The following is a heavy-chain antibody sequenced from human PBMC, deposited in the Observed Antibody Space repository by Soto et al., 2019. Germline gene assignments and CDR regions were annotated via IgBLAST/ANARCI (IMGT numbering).Heavy chain of an antibody. CDR1: GFTFSSYA. CDR3: AKGGGYSRSWYYFDY. D-gene: IGHD6-13*01. Sequence: EVQLLESGGGLVQPGGSLRLSCAASGFTFSSYAMSWVRQAPGKGLEWVSAISGSGGSTYYSDSVKGRFTISRDNSKNTLYLQMNSLRAEDTAVYYCAKGGGYSRSWYYFDYWGQGTLVTVSS. J-gene: IGHJ4*02. CDR2: ISGSGGST. V-gene: IGHV3-23*01.